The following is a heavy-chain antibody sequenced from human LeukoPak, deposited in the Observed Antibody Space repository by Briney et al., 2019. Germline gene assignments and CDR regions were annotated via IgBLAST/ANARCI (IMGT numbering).Heavy chain of an antibody. CDR1: GFTFTTYA. J-gene: IGHJ3*01. V-gene: IGHV3-23*01. CDR3: AKDLALAGTGGGFDV. D-gene: IGHD6-19*01. Sequence: GGSLRLSCAASGFTFTTYAINWVRQAPGKGLEWVSGISTDDKAYYADSVKGRFTISRDNSKNTVSLQMSSLRAEDTALYYCAKDLALAGTGGGFDVWGQGTRVAVSS. CDR2: ISTDDKA.